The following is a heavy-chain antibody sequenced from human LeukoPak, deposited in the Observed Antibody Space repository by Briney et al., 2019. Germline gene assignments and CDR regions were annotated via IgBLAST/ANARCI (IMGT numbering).Heavy chain of an antibody. CDR3: AKWKYSNSGIDDY. V-gene: IGHV3-74*01. Sequence: GGSLRLSCTASGFSFSGHWMHWARHLPGKGLVWVSRISPTGSTTSYADSVKGRFTISRDNSKNMLYLQMNSLRAEDTAVYYCAKWKYSNSGIDDYWGQGTLVTVSS. D-gene: IGHD6-6*01. CDR1: GFSFSGHW. J-gene: IGHJ4*02. CDR2: ISPTGSTT.